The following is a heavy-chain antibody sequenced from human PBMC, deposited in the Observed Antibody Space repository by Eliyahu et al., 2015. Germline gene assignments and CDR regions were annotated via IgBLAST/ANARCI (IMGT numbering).Heavy chain of an antibody. V-gene: IGHV3-74*01. D-gene: IGHD4-17*01. CDR1: GFTFSGYW. J-gene: IGHJ2*01. Sequence: EVQLVESGGGLVQPGGSLXLSCAASGFTFSGYWMHWVRQPPGKGLVWVSRIKSXGSSTRYADSVKGRFTISRDNAKNTLYLQMNSLRAEDTAVYYCAREGATVTTWYFDLWGRGTLVTVSS. CDR2: IKSXGSST. CDR3: AREGATVTTWYFDL.